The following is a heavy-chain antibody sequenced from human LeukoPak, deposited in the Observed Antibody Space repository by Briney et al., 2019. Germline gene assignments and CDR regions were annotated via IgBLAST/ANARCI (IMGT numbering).Heavy chain of an antibody. Sequence: GGSLRLSCAASGFTFSSYEMNWVRQAPGKGLEWVSTISGSGGGTYFAGSVKGRFTISRDNSKNTLYLQMNNLRAEDTAVYYCAKDSRHLSSTRGGLKESRGGFSDDWGQGTLVIVSS. J-gene: IGHJ4*02. CDR2: ISGSGGGT. D-gene: IGHD6-13*01. CDR1: GFTFSSYE. V-gene: IGHV3-23*01. CDR3: AKDSRHLSSTRGGLKESRGGFSDD.